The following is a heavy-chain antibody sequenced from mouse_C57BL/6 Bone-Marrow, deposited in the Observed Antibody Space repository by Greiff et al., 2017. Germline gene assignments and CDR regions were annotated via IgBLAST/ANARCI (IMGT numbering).Heavy chain of an antibody. CDR1: GYTFTDYY. J-gene: IGHJ2*01. CDR2: INPYNGGT. Sequence: EVKLVESGPVLVKPGASVKMSCKASGYTFTDYYMNWVKQSHGKSLEWIGVINPYNGGTSYNQKFKGKATLTVDKSSSTAYMELNSLTSEDSAVYYCARSLITTVVATDYWGQGTTLTVSS. V-gene: IGHV1-19*01. D-gene: IGHD1-1*01. CDR3: ARSLITTVVATDY.